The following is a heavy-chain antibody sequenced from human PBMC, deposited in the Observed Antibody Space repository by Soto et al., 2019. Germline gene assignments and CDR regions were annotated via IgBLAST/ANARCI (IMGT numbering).Heavy chain of an antibody. Sequence: SETLSLTCAVYGGSFSGYYWSWIRQPPGKGLEWIGEINHSGSTNYNPSLKSRVTISVDTSKNQFSLRLSSVTAADTAVYYCASRGYCSGGSCSIFDYWGQGTLVTVSS. V-gene: IGHV4-34*01. J-gene: IGHJ4*02. CDR3: ASRGYCSGGSCSIFDY. CDR2: INHSGST. D-gene: IGHD2-15*01. CDR1: GGSFSGYY.